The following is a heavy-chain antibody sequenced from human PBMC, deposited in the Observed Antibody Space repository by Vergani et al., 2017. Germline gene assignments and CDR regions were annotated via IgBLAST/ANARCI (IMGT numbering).Heavy chain of an antibody. J-gene: IGHJ4*02. D-gene: IGHD2-21*01. CDR1: GFTFTAHG. Sequence: EVQLLESGGGSAQPGESLRLSCVASGFTFTAHGLNWVRQAPGKGLEWVSGISGQNFRTHYADSGKGRFTISRDDSKNTAYLQINSLRAEEPAFYYCADLYGDDGFSPFWGQGTLVTVSS. CDR3: ADLYGDDGFSPF. CDR2: ISGQNFRT. V-gene: IGHV3-23*01.